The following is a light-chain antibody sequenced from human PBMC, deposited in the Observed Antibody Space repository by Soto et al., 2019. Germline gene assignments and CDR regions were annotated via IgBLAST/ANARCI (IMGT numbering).Light chain of an antibody. Sequence: QSALTQPASVSGSPGQSITISCTGTSGDIGGYNYVSWYQQYSGKAPKLIIFEVTNRPSGVSDRFSGSKSGDTASLTISGLQADDEADYYCSSYTASSTLYVFGPGTKVTVL. CDR3: SSYTASSTLYV. V-gene: IGLV2-14*01. CDR2: EVT. J-gene: IGLJ1*01. CDR1: SGDIGGYNY.